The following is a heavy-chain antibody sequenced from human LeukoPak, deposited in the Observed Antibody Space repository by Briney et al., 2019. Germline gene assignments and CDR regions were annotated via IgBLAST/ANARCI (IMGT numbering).Heavy chain of an antibody. J-gene: IGHJ4*02. CDR3: ARATASGSYYGGFDY. CDR1: GFTFSSYS. D-gene: IGHD1-26*01. CDR2: ISSSSSYI. Sequence: GGSLRLSCAASGFTFSSYSMNWVRQAPGKGLEWVSSISSSSSYIYYADSVKGRFTISRDNAKNSLYLRMNSLRAEDTAVYYCARATASGSYYGGFDYWGQGTLVTVSS. V-gene: IGHV3-21*01.